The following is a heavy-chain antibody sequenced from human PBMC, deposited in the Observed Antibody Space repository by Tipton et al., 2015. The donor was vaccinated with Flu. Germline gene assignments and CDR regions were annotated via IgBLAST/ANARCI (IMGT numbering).Heavy chain of an antibody. J-gene: IGHJ3*01. V-gene: IGHV1-46*02. CDR1: GYTFNTFY. Sequence: QLVQSGAEVKKPGASVNLSCTASGYTFNTFYLHWVRQAPGQGLEWLGVIDPKTGGTTYSQRLQGRLTMTSDSSAATVYMGLTSLRSEDTAIYYWVRFSGGGVRAAFDVWAQGTMVTVSS. CDR3: VRFSGGGVRAAFDV. CDR2: IDPKTGGT. D-gene: IGHD2-8*02.